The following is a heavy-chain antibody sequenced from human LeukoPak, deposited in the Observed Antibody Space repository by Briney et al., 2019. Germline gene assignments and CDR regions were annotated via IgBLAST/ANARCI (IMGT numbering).Heavy chain of an antibody. V-gene: IGHV1-18*01. Sequence: ASVKVSCKASGYTFTNYYINWVRQAPGQGLEWMGWISANNGDTNSAQKVQGRVTMTTDTSTTTAYMELRSLRSDDTAVYYCASFDSGWYFGHWGQGTLVTVSS. J-gene: IGHJ4*02. D-gene: IGHD6-19*01. CDR3: ASFDSGWYFGH. CDR1: GYTFTNYY. CDR2: ISANNGDT.